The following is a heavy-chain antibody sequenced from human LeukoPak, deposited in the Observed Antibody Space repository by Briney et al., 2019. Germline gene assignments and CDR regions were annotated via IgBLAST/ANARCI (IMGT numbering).Heavy chain of an antibody. CDR1: GFTVSSDY. CDR3: AREPPGGGFDY. J-gene: IGHJ4*02. D-gene: IGHD3-16*01. CDR2: VYSGGNT. V-gene: IGHV3-66*01. Sequence: GGSLRLSCTASGFTVSSDYMSWVRQAPGKGLEWVSVVYSGGNTYYAASVKGRFTISRDNSKNTLYLQMNSLRAEDTAVYYCAREPPGGGFDYWGQGTLVTVSS.